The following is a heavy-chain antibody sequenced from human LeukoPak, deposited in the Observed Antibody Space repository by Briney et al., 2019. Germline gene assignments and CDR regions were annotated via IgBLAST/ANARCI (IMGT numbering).Heavy chain of an antibody. CDR1: GFTFSGCW. CDR2: INTDGTST. J-gene: IGHJ3*02. V-gene: IGHV3-74*01. CDR3: ATGATIAAADAFDI. D-gene: IGHD6-13*01. Sequence: GGSLRLSCAASGFTFSGCWMHWVRQAAGKGLVWVSLINTDGTSTTYADSVKGRFTISRDNAKNTLYLQMDSLRADDTAVYYCATGATIAAADAFDIWGQGTMVTVSS.